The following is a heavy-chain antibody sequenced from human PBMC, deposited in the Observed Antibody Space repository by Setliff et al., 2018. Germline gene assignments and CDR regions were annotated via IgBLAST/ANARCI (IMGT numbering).Heavy chain of an antibody. Sequence: ASVKVSCKASGYIFTSYGVSWVRQAPGQGLEWMGWISAYNGNINYAQKFQGRVTMTTDTYTSTANMELRSLRSDDTAVYYCARSPALLGIVYLDPWGQGTRVTVSS. J-gene: IGHJ5*02. D-gene: IGHD2-15*01. CDR1: GYIFTSYG. V-gene: IGHV1-18*01. CDR3: ARSPALLGIVYLDP. CDR2: ISAYNGNI.